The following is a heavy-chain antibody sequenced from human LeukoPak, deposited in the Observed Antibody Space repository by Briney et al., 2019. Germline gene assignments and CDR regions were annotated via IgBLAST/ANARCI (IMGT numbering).Heavy chain of an antibody. CDR3: ARDEVGGSPPDY. V-gene: IGHV3-21*01. CDR2: ISSSSSYI. CDR1: GFTFSSYS. J-gene: IGHJ4*02. Sequence: PGGSLRLSCAASGFTFSSYSMNWVRQAPGKGLEWVSSISSSSSYIYYADSVKGRFTISRDNAKNSLYLQMNSLRAEDTAVYYCARDEVGGSPPDYWGQGTLVTVSS.